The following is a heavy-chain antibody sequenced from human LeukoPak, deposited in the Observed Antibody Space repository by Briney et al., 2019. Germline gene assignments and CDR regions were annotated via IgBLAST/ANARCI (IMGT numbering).Heavy chain of an antibody. J-gene: IGHJ4*02. CDR2: IYSGGST. Sequence: GGSLRLSCAASGFTVSSNYMSWVRQAPGKGLEWVSVIYSGGSTYYADSVKGRFTISRDNSKNTLYLQMNSLRAEDTAVYYCAREAAADLAFDYWGQGTLVTVSS. D-gene: IGHD6-13*01. V-gene: IGHV3-53*01. CDR1: GFTVSSNY. CDR3: AREAAADLAFDY.